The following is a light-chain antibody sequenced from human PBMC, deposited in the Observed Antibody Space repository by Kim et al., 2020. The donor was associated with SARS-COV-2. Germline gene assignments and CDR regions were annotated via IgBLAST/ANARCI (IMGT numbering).Light chain of an antibody. J-gene: IGLJ2*01. V-gene: IGLV1-47*01. CDR3: AAWDDSLSAVV. CDR2: RNN. CDR1: SSNIGSNF. Sequence: ELTQPPSASGTPGQRVSVSCSGSSSNIGSNFVYWYQQLPGTAPKLLIYRNNQRPSGVPDRFSGSKSGTSASLAISGLRSEDEADYYCAAWDDSLSAVVFGGGTQLTVL.